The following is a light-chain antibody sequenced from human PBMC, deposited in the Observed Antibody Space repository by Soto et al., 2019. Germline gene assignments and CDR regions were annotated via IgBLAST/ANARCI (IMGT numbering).Light chain of an antibody. CDR1: QSINNY. CDR2: AAS. Sequence: DIQLTQSPSSLSAYVGDTVSITCRARQSINNYVNWYQQKPGKAPELLIYAASTLQTGVPSRFSGSGSGTDFTLTISSLQPEDFATYYCQQANSFPITFGQGTRLEI. CDR3: QQANSFPIT. V-gene: IGKV1-12*01. J-gene: IGKJ5*01.